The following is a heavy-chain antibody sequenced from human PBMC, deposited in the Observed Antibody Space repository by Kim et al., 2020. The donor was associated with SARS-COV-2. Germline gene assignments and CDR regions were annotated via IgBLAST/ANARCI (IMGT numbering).Heavy chain of an antibody. CDR2: T. V-gene: IGHV1-46*01. D-gene: IGHD4-17*01. CDR3: ARTYGDFTEVDY. Sequence: TGYAQKFQGRVSMPRDTSISTIYMDLSGLVSDDTAVYYCARTYGDFTEVDYWGQGTLVTVSS. J-gene: IGHJ4*02.